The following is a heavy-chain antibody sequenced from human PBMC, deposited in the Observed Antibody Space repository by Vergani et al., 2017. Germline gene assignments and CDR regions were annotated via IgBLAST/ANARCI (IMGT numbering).Heavy chain of an antibody. J-gene: IGHJ4*02. CDR3: TRGWYYDSIAYWAY. Sequence: QVQLVQSGAEVKKPGASVKVSCQVSGFTLTELSMHWVRQAPGQGLEWMGIINPSGGSTSYAQKFQGRVTMTRDTSTSTVYMELSSLRSEDTAVYYCTRGWYYDSIAYWAYWGQGTLVTVSS. V-gene: IGHV1-46*03. CDR1: GFTLTELS. D-gene: IGHD3-22*01. CDR2: INPSGGST.